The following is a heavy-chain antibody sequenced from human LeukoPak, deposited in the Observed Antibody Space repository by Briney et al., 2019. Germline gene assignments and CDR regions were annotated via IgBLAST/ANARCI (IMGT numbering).Heavy chain of an antibody. Sequence: GGSLRLSCAASGFTFSSYWMSWVRRTPGKGREGVANKKQDGSEKYYGDSVKGRFTISRDTTNNSLYLQMNRLRAEDTAVYYCAKALSGYNPPNYYYYMDVWGKGTTVTVSS. J-gene: IGHJ6*03. CDR1: GFTFSSYW. CDR2: KKQDGSEK. CDR3: AKALSGYNPPNYYYYMDV. V-gene: IGHV3-7*01. D-gene: IGHD3-3*01.